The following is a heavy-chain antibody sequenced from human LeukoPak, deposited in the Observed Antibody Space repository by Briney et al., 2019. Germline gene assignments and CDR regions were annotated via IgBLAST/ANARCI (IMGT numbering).Heavy chain of an antibody. CDR2: ISGSSSYI. J-gene: IGHJ6*02. Sequence: PGGSLRLSCAASGFTFSSYSMNWVRQAPGKGLEWVSSISGSSSYIYYADSVKGRFTISRDNAKNSLYLQMNSLRAEDTAVYYCARDRRGYSSGWGLSSYYYYGMDVWGQGTTVTVSS. CDR1: GFTFSSYS. CDR3: ARDRRGYSSGWGLSSYYYYGMDV. V-gene: IGHV3-21*04. D-gene: IGHD6-19*01.